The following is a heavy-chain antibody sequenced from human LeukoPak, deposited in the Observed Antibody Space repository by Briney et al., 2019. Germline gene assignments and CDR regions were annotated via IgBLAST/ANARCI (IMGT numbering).Heavy chain of an antibody. D-gene: IGHD2-15*01. J-gene: IGHJ4*02. CDR1: GYSFTNYW. CDR3: ARLFGYCSGGSCYAFDY. CDR2: IYPGDSDI. Sequence: GESLKISCKGSGYSFTNYWIGWVRHMPGKGLERMGIIYPGDSDIRYRPSFQGQVTISADKSISTAYLQWSSLKASHTAMYNSARLFGYCSGGSCYAFDYWGQGTLVTVSS. V-gene: IGHV5-51*01.